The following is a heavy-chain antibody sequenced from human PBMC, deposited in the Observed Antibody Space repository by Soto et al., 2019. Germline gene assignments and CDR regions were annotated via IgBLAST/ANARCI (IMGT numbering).Heavy chain of an antibody. D-gene: IGHD6-13*01. Sequence: ASVKVSCKASGGTFSSYAISWVRQAPGQGLEWMGGIIPIFGTANYAQKFQGRVTITADKSTSTAYMELSSLRSEDTAVYYCARGRDLRAAAGTMGYYYYGMDVWGQGTTVTVSS. V-gene: IGHV1-69*06. CDR3: ARGRDLRAAAGTMGYYYYGMDV. CDR2: IIPIFGTA. J-gene: IGHJ6*02. CDR1: GGTFSSYA.